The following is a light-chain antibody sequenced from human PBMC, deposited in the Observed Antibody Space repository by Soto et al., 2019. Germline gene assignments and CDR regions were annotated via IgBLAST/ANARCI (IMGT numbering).Light chain of an antibody. Sequence: SVLPKPPSATRSPGQSVTISYNGTSNDVGAYNYVSWYQQHPGKAPKVMIYEVNKRPSGVPDRFSGSKSGNTASLTVSGLQAEDEADYYCSSFAVSNSFVFGTGTRSPS. CDR3: SSFAVSNSFV. CDR2: EVN. V-gene: IGLV2-8*02. J-gene: IGLJ1*01. CDR1: SNDVGAYNY.